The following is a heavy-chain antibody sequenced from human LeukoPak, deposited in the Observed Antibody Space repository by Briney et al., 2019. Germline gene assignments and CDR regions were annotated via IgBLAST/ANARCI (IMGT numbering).Heavy chain of an antibody. Sequence: GGSLRLPCAASGFTFDDYGMSWVRQAPGKGLEWVSGINWNGGSTGYADSVKGRFTISRDNAKNSLYLQMNSLRAEDTALYYCAKYDFWSGPTPTAFDYWGQGTLVTVSS. V-gene: IGHV3-20*04. CDR1: GFTFDDYG. D-gene: IGHD3-3*01. CDR2: INWNGGST. CDR3: AKYDFWSGPTPTAFDY. J-gene: IGHJ4*02.